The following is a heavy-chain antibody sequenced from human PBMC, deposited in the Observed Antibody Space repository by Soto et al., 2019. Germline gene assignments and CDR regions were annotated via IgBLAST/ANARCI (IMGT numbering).Heavy chain of an antibody. V-gene: IGHV1-18*01. J-gene: IGHJ5*02. CDR3: ARDWKGAEGFDP. Sequence: QVQLVQSGAEVKKLGASVEVSCKASGYTFSTYGFSWVRQAPGQGLEWMGWIGADNGDTNYAQNFQGRVTMTTGTSTTTSYMELRSLTSDDTAVYFCARDWKGAEGFDPWGQGTLVTVSS. D-gene: IGHD1-1*01. CDR2: IGADNGDT. CDR1: GYTFSTYG.